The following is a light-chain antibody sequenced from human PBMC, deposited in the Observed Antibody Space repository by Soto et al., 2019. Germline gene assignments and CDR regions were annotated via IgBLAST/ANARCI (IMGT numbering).Light chain of an antibody. CDR3: QHYGSSPPVT. CDR2: GAS. J-gene: IGKJ1*01. CDR1: QRVVDTY. V-gene: IGKV3-20*01. Sequence: EPVLSQSPGTLSLSPGERATLSCRASQRVVDTYLAWYQQRPGQAPRLLIYGASRRATGIPERFGGSGSETDFTLTISRLEPEDFAVYYCQHYGSSPPVTFGQGTRVELK.